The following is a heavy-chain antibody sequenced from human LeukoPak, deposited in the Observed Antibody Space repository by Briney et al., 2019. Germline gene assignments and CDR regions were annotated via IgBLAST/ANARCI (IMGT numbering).Heavy chain of an antibody. CDR3: ARDEFGDFQGFDY. V-gene: IGHV4-59*11. J-gene: IGHJ4*02. Sequence: SETLSLTCTVSGGSMSHHWSWIRQSPGKGLEWIGYISHTASTNYNPSLKSRVTLSIDTSKSQLSFQLTSVTAADTAVYYCARDEFGDFQGFDYWGQGTRVTVSS. CDR2: ISHTAST. D-gene: IGHD4-17*01. CDR1: GGSMSHH.